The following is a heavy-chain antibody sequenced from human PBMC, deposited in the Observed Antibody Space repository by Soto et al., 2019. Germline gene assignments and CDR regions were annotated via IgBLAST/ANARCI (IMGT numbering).Heavy chain of an antibody. J-gene: IGHJ4*02. Sequence: ASETLSLTCAVYGGSFSGYYWSWIRQPPGKGLEWIGEINHSGSTNYNPSLKSRVTISVDTSKNQFSLKLSSVTAADTAVYYCARTPYHKFLEWLSGGVHYDILTGYYKGYFDYWGQGTLVTVSS. CDR1: GGSFSGYY. CDR3: ARTPYHKFLEWLSGGVHYDILTGYYKGYFDY. V-gene: IGHV4-34*01. D-gene: IGHD3-9*01. CDR2: INHSGST.